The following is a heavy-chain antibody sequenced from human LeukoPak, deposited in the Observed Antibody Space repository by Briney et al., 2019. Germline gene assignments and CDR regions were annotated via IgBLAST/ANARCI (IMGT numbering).Heavy chain of an antibody. CDR3: ARDFAGTITP. J-gene: IGHJ5*02. V-gene: IGHV3-30*04. Sequence: GRSLRLSCAASGFTFSSYAMHWVRQAPGKGLEWVAVISYDGSNKYYADSVKGRFTISRDNSKNTLYLQMNSLRAEDTAVYYCARDFAGTITPWGQGTLVTVSS. D-gene: IGHD1-1*01. CDR1: GFTFSSYA. CDR2: ISYDGSNK.